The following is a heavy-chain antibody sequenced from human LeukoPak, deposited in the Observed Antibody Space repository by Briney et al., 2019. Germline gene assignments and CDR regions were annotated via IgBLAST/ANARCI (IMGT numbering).Heavy chain of an antibody. Sequence: ASVKVSCKGSGYTFTSDGISWVRQAPGQGLEWMGWINTYNGDTNYIQKFQGRVTVTTDTSTTTAYVELRSLRSDDTAVYYCARRGLDYWGQGTLVTVSS. J-gene: IGHJ4*02. D-gene: IGHD3-16*01. CDR1: GYTFTSDG. CDR2: INTYNGDT. V-gene: IGHV1-18*01. CDR3: ARRGLDY.